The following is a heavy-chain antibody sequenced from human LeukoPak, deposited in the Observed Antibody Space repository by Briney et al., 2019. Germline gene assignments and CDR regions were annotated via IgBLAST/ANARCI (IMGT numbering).Heavy chain of an antibody. CDR1: GFTFSSYS. Sequence: GGSLRLSCAASGFTFSSYSMNWVRQAPGKGLEWVSSISSSSSYIYYADSVRGRFTISRDNAKNSLYLQMNSLRAEDTAVYYCARRQRAGYSGYDTEREYTPIDYWGQGTLVAVSS. CDR3: ARRQRAGYSGYDTEREYTPIDY. CDR2: ISSSSSYI. D-gene: IGHD5-12*01. V-gene: IGHV3-21*01. J-gene: IGHJ4*02.